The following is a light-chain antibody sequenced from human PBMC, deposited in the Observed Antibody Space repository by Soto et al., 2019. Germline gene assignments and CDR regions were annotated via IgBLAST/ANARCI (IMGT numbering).Light chain of an antibody. V-gene: IGKV2-28*01. CDR3: MHTLQPWT. Sequence: EILRTQSPLSLPVTPGEPASMSCGSSQGLLHSNGYDYLDWYLEKPGQSPQLLIYLGYNRASGVPDRLSGSGSGTHFTLKISTVEAEDLGVYYCMHTLQPWTFGQGTKV. CDR2: LGY. J-gene: IGKJ1*01. CDR1: QGLLHSNGYDY.